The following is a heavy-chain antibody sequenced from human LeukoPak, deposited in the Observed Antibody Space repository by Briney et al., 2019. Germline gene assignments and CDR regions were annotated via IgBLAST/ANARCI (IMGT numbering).Heavy chain of an antibody. CDR1: GYTFTSHD. D-gene: IGHD4-17*01. V-gene: IGHV1-8*02. J-gene: IGHJ5*02. Sequence: ASVKVSCKASGYTFTSHDINWVRQATGQGLEWMGWMNPNSGNTGYAQKFQGRVTMTRNTSISTAYMELSSLRSEDTAVYYCARGPSKVTARWYNWFDPWGQGTLVTVSS. CDR2: MNPNSGNT. CDR3: ARGPSKVTARWYNWFDP.